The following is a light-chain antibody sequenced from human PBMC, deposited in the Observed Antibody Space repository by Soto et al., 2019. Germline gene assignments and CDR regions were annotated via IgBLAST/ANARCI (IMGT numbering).Light chain of an antibody. CDR1: QTISSW. Sequence: IQITQSPSTLSGSVGDRVTITCRASQTISSWLAWYQQKPGKAPKLLIYKASTLKSGVPSRFSGSGSGTEFTLTISSLQPDEFATYYCQQYSSYWTFGQGTKVDIK. CDR3: QQYSSYWT. V-gene: IGKV1-5*03. J-gene: IGKJ1*01. CDR2: KAS.